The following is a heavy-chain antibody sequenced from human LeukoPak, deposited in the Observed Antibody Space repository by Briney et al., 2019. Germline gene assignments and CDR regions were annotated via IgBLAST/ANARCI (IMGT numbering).Heavy chain of an antibody. J-gene: IGHJ1*01. Sequence: SETLSLICNVSGDSVSSGYWSWIRQSPGKGLEWIGFIQDSGITDYNPSLKSRLLMSVDTSKNQFSLNLRSATAADTAVYYCAGRGHRYSRDWGQGILVTISS. D-gene: IGHD2-15*01. CDR3: AGRGHRYSRD. CDR1: GDSVSSGY. CDR2: IQDSGIT. V-gene: IGHV4-4*09.